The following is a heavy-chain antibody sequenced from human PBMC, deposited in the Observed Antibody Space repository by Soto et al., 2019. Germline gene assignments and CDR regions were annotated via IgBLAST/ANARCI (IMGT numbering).Heavy chain of an antibody. Sequence: SETLSLTCAVYAGSFSGYYWSWIRQHPGKGLEWIGEINHSGSTNYNPSLKSRVTISVDTSKNQFSLKLSSVTAADTAVYYCARGDYDFWSGYVSAYYYYYMDVWGKGTTVTVSS. D-gene: IGHD3-3*01. CDR2: INHSGST. V-gene: IGHV4-34*01. CDR3: ARGDYDFWSGYVSAYYYYYMDV. J-gene: IGHJ6*03. CDR1: AGSFSGYY.